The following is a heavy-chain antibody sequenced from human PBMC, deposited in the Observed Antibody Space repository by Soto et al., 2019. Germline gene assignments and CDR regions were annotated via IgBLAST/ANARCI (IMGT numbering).Heavy chain of an antibody. Sequence: SQTLSLTCAISGDSVSSDITSWNWIRQSPSRGLEWLGRTYYRSKWFHDYAASVKSRITINPDTSKNQFSLELNSMTPEDTAVYYCARGNALDVWGQRTVVTVSS. J-gene: IGHJ3*01. V-gene: IGHV6-1*01. D-gene: IGHD3-10*01. CDR2: TYYRSKWFH. CDR1: GDSVSSDITS. CDR3: ARGNALDV.